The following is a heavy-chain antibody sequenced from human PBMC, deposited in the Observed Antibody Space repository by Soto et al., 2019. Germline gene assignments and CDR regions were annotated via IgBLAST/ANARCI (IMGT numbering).Heavy chain of an antibody. V-gene: IGHV3-7*01. CDR2: VNGDGSEK. CDR3: AEWGGAGSDY. CDR1: GFTFSSYY. Sequence: EVQLVESGGGLVQPGGSLRLSCAASGFTFSSYYMSWVRQAQGKGLEWVANVNGDGSEKYYVDSVKGRFTVSRDNAKTSLYLQMTSLRAEGTAVYDCAEWGGAGSDYWGQGTLVTVAS. D-gene: IGHD1-26*01. J-gene: IGHJ4*02.